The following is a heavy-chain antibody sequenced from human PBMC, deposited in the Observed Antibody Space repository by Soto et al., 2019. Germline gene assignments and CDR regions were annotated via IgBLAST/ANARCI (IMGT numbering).Heavy chain of an antibody. Sequence: QLQLQESGPGLVKPSETLSLTCTVSGGSISSSSCYWGWIRQPPGKGLVWHGNIYYRGSTYYNPSLHLRFTISVDTSKSQFSLQLNSVTAADTAVYYCARHCPDLDDYYHSDVAVCGTATAVTVCS. V-gene: IGHV4-39*01. D-gene: IGHD2-2*03. J-gene: IGHJ6*03. CDR1: GGSISSSSCY. CDR3: ARHCPDLDDYYHSDVAV. CDR2: IYYRGST.